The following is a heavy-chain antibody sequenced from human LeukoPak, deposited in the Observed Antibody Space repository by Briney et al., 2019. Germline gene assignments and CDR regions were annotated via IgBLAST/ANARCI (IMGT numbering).Heavy chain of an antibody. CDR1: GFTLPYG. J-gene: IGHJ4*02. D-gene: IGHD3-22*01. Sequence: PGGSLRLSCVVSGFTLPYGMSWVRQAPGKGLEWVSYVSATGYTTSYADSVKGRFTISRDNAKNTVFLQMDSLRADDTAVYYCAKGAVGKTESSGYPPRFDYWGQGTLVTVSS. CDR2: VSATGYTT. CDR3: AKGAVGKTESSGYPPRFDY. V-gene: IGHV3-23*01.